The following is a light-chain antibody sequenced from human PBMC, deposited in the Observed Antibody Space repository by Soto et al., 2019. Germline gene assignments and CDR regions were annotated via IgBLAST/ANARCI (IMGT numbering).Light chain of an antibody. CDR2: DAS. V-gene: IGKV1-5*01. J-gene: IGKJ3*01. Sequence: DIQMTQSPYTLEASVVDRVTITCRASQNINRWLAWYQQKPGKAPKVLIYDASSLERGVPSRFSGSGSGTEFTLTITSLQPDHFASYYCQQYDGYFGPGTKVDFK. CDR3: QQYDGY. CDR1: QNINRW.